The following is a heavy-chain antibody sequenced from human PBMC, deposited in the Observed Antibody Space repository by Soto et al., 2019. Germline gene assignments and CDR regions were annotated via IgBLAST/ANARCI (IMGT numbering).Heavy chain of an antibody. J-gene: IGHJ4*02. Sequence: QVQLQESGPGLVKPSETLSLTCTVSGGSLSSYYWSWIRQPPGKGLECIGYIYYSGGTNYKPSLKSRATISVDTSKNQFSLKRSSVTAADTAVYYCARVTSGYRPHFEYWGQGTLVTVSS. CDR3: ARVTSGYRPHFEY. CDR1: GGSLSSYY. CDR2: IYYSGGT. D-gene: IGHD3-3*01. V-gene: IGHV4-59*01.